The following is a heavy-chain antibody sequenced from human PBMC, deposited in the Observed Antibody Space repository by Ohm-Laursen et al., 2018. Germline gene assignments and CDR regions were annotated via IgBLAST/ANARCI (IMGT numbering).Heavy chain of an antibody. CDR3: ARSPRYYDSSGYDY. CDR1: GGTFSSYA. J-gene: IGHJ4*02. V-gene: IGHV1-69*04. D-gene: IGHD3-22*01. CDR2: IIPILGIA. Sequence: GSSVKVSCKASGGTFSSYAISWVRQAPGQGLEWMGRIIPILGIANYAQKFQGRVTITADESTSTAYMELSSLRSEDTAVYYCARSPRYYDSSGYDYWGQGTLVTVSS.